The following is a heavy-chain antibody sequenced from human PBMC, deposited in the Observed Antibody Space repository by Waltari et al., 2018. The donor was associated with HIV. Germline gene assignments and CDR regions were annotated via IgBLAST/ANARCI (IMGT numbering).Heavy chain of an antibody. CDR3: ARDRYPGSTYDFVRGVIFFDV. D-gene: IGHD3-10*01. J-gene: IGHJ2*01. V-gene: IGHV3-21*06. CDR2: VSATSNYR. CDR1: GFHLIDLA. Sequence: QLEESGAGLAEPGEALTHPCAASGFHLIDLAMTPARLWAGRGVEWFAYVSATSNYRYNGESVNCQFLVSRDNTKNIIYLHLLKARVDDAALYFCARDRYPGSTYDFVRGVIFFDVWGRGTPVTVSS.